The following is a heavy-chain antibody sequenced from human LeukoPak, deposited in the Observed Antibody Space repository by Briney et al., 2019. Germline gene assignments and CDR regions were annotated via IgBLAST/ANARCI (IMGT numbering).Heavy chain of an antibody. J-gene: IGHJ4*02. D-gene: IGHD3-3*01. CDR3: AKRARYYDFWSGYYDY. Sequence: PGGSLRLSCAASGFTFSSYAMSWVRQAPGKGLEWVSAISGSGGSTYYADSVKGRFTISRDNSKNTLHLQMNSLRAEDTAVYYCAKRARYYDFWSGYYDYWGQGTLVTVSS. V-gene: IGHV3-23*01. CDR1: GFTFSSYA. CDR2: ISGSGGST.